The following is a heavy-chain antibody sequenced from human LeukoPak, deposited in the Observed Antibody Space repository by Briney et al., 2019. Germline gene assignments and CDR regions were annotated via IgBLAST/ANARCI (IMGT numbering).Heavy chain of an antibody. V-gene: IGHV3-21*01. CDR3: ARDYIAPGPFDY. CDR2: ISSSSSYI. Sequence: GGSLRLSCVASGSPFSSYSMNWVRQAPGKGLEWVSSISSSSSYIYYADSVKGRFTISRDNAKNSLYLQMNSLRAEDTAVYYCARDYIAPGPFDYWGQGTLVTVSS. D-gene: IGHD3-10*01. CDR1: GSPFSSYS. J-gene: IGHJ4*02.